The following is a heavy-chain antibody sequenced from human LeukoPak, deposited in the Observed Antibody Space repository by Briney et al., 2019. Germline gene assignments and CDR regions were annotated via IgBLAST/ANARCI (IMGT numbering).Heavy chain of an antibody. CDR1: GFTFDDYA. D-gene: IGHD3-9*01. CDR2: IGWNSGSI. J-gene: IGHJ4*02. V-gene: IGHV3-9*01. Sequence: GGSLRLSCAASGFTFDDYAMHWVRQAPGKGLEWVSGIGWNSGSIGYADSVKGRFTISRDNAKNSLYLQMNSLRAEDTALYYCAKESYYDILTGYYTNALDYWGQGTMVTVSS. CDR3: AKESYYDILTGYYTNALDY.